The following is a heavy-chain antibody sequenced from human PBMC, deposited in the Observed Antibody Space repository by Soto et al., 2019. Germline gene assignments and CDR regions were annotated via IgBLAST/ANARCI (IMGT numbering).Heavy chain of an antibody. CDR2: IYPGDSDT. CDR1: GYSFTSYW. Sequence: GESLKISCKGSGYSFTSYWIGWVRQMPGKGLEWMGIIYPGDSDTRYSPSFQGQVTISADKSISTAYLQMNSLRAEDTAVYYCARVASWSTWCVDFWGQGTLVTVSS. D-gene: IGHD6-13*01. J-gene: IGHJ4*02. CDR3: ARVASWSTWCVDF. V-gene: IGHV5-51*01.